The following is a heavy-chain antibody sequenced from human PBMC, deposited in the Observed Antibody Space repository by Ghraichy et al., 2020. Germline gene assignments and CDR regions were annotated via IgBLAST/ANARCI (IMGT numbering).Heavy chain of an antibody. CDR2: IYYSGST. V-gene: IGHV4-39*01. J-gene: IGHJ3*02. CDR1: GGSISSSSYY. D-gene: IGHD6-19*01. Sequence: SETLSLTCTVSGGSISSSSYYWGWIRQPPGKGLEWIGSIYYSGSTYYNPSLKSRVTISVDTSKNQFSLKLSSVTAADTAVYYCARRRSSGWSRAPLDAFDIWGQGTMVTVSS. CDR3: ARRRSSGWSRAPLDAFDI.